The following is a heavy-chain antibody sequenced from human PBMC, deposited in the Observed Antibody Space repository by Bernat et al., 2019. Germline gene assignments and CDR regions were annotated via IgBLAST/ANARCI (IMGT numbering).Heavy chain of an antibody. D-gene: IGHD3-10*01. Sequence: VQLLESGGGLVQPGGSLRLSCAASGFTFSSYAMHWVRQAPGKGLEWVAVISYDGSNKYYADSVKGRFTISRDNSKNTLYLQMNSLRAEDTAVYYCARDSGLWFGEWYGMDVWGQGTTVTVSS. J-gene: IGHJ6*02. V-gene: IGHV3-30-3*01. CDR2: ISYDGSNK. CDR1: GFTFSSYA. CDR3: ARDSGLWFGEWYGMDV.